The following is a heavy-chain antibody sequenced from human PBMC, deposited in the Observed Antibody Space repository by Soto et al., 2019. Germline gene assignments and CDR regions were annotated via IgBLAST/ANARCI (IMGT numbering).Heavy chain of an antibody. Sequence: SVKVSCKASGGTFSSYAISWVRQAPGQGLEWMGGIIPIFGTANYAQKFQGRVTITADESTSTAYMELSSLRSEDTAVYYCARETDYYDSTQGAFDIWGQGTMVTVSS. CDR3: ARETDYYDSTQGAFDI. D-gene: IGHD3-22*01. CDR2: IIPIFGTA. CDR1: GGTFSSYA. J-gene: IGHJ3*02. V-gene: IGHV1-69*13.